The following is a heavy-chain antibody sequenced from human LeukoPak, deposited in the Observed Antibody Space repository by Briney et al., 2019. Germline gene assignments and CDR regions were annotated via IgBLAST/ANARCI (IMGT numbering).Heavy chain of an antibody. V-gene: IGHV3-7*03. J-gene: IGHJ4*02. CDR1: GFTFSSYW. Sequence: GGSLRLSCAASGFTFSSYWMSWVRQAPGKELEWVANINKDGGEKYYVDSVKGRFTISRDNAKNSLYLQMNSLRADDTAVYYCVKDSPPRYSGSPPAYWGQGTLVTVSS. CDR3: VKDSPPRYSGSPPAY. D-gene: IGHD1-26*01. CDR2: INKDGGEK.